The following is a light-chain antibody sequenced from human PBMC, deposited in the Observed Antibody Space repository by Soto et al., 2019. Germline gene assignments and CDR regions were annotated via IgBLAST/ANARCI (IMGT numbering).Light chain of an antibody. J-gene: IGKJ4*01. CDR3: QQRSSWPLT. Sequence: EIVLTQSPATLSLSPGERATLSCRASQSVYSYLAWYQQKPGQAPRLLIYDASNRATGIPARFSGSGSGTDFTLTISSLEPEDFAVYYCQQRSSWPLTFGGGTKLEIK. CDR2: DAS. V-gene: IGKV3-11*01. CDR1: QSVYSY.